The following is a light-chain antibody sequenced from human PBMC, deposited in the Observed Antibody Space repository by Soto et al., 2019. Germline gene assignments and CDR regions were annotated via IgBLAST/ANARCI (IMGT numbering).Light chain of an antibody. CDR3: QQSYSTPRT. J-gene: IGKJ4*01. Sequence: QSPSSLSASVGDRVTITCRASQSISSYLNWYQQKPGKAPKLLIYAASSLQSGVPSRFSGSGSGTDFTLTISSLQPEDFATYYCQQSYSTPRTFGGGTKVDIK. V-gene: IGKV1-39*01. CDR2: AAS. CDR1: QSISSY.